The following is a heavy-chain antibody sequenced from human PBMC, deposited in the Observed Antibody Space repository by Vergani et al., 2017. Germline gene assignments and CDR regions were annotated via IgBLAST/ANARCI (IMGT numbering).Heavy chain of an antibody. CDR3: AKANPRNSGYDYLYYYHAMDV. CDR1: GFMFNIYG. V-gene: IGHV3-23*01. Sequence: EGQLLESGGGLVQPGGSLRLSCAASGFMFNIYGVSWVRQAPGKGLEWVSGITGTGDRTLYADSVKGRFSISRDSSKNTLYLQMNSLSAGDTAVYYCAKANPRNSGYDYLYYYHAMDVWGQGTTVTVSS. J-gene: IGHJ6*02. CDR2: ITGTGDRT. D-gene: IGHD5-12*01.